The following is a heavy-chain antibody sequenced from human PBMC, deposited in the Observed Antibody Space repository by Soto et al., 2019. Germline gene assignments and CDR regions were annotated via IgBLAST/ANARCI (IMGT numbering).Heavy chain of an antibody. CDR1: GFTFSSYA. Sequence: QVQLVESGGGVVQPGRSLRLSCAASGFTFSSYAMHWVRQAPGKGLEWVAVISYDGSNKYYADSVKGRFTISRDNSKNTLYLQMTSLRAEDTAVYYCARDQVANFDYWGQGTLVTVSS. V-gene: IGHV3-30-3*01. D-gene: IGHD5-12*01. CDR3: ARDQVANFDY. J-gene: IGHJ4*02. CDR2: ISYDGSNK.